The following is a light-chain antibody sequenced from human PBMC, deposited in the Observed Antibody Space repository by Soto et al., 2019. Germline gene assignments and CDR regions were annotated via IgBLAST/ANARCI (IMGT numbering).Light chain of an antibody. V-gene: IGKV1-33*01. Sequence: DIQMTQSPSSVSASVGDRVTISCQASQGISRSLAWYQQKPGKAPKLLIFDASTLKTGVPSRFSGSGSGTDFSFTISSLQPEDIATYYCQQSDDLVSCGQGTRREIK. J-gene: IGKJ5*01. CDR2: DAS. CDR3: QQSDDLVS. CDR1: QGISRS.